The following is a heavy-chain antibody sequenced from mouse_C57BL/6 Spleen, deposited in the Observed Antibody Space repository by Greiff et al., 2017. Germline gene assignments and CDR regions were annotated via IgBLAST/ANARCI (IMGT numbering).Heavy chain of an antibody. J-gene: IGHJ2*01. V-gene: IGHV1-54*01. D-gene: IGHD1-1*01. CDR2: INPGSGGT. CDR1: GYAFTNYL. CDR3: ARRGITTVVDY. Sequence: VQLQQSGAELVRPGTSVKVSCKASGYAFTNYLIEWVKQRPGQGLEWIGVINPGSGGTNYNEKFKGKATLTADKSSSTAYMQLSSLTSEDSAVYFCARRGITTVVDYWGQSTTLTVSS.